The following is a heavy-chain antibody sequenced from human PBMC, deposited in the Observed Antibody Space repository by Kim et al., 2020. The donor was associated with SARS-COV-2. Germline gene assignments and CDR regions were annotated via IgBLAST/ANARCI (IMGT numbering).Heavy chain of an antibody. V-gene: IGHV3-23*01. J-gene: IGHJ4*02. Sequence: YSDSVRGRVTISRDNSKGILYLQMNSLRAEDTALYYCAKARTTPTRDFDYWGQGTLVTVYS. CDR3: AKARTTPTRDFDY. D-gene: IGHD1-1*01.